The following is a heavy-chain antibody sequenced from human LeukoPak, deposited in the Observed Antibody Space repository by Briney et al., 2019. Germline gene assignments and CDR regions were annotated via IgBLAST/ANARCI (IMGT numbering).Heavy chain of an antibody. J-gene: IGHJ1*01. D-gene: IGHD6-13*01. CDR1: GGTFSSYA. V-gene: IGHV1-69*05. CDR2: IIPIFGTA. Sequence: GSSVKVSCKASGGTFSSYAISWVRQAPGQGLEWMGGIIPIFGTANYAQKLQGRVTMTTDTSTSTAYMELRSLRSDDTAVYYCATVGSSWTQHWGQGTLVTVSS. CDR3: ATVGSSWTQH.